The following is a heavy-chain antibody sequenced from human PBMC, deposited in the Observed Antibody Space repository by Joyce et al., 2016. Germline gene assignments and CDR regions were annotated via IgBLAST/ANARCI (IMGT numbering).Heavy chain of an antibody. CDR3: GRVDPTEQPIDY. D-gene: IGHD6-13*01. CDR1: GFAFSTYT. J-gene: IGHJ4*02. CDR2: ISDNCRFI. Sequence: EVQLVESGGGLVKPGGSLRLSCAASGFAFSTYTRIWVRQAPGKGLEWVSSISDNCRFIYYADSLEGRFTISRDNAKNSLYLQMNSLRAEDTAVYYCGRVDPTEQPIDYWGQGTLVTVSS. V-gene: IGHV3-21*01.